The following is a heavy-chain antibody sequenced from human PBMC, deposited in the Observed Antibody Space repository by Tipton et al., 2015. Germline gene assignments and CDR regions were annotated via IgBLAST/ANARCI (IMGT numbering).Heavy chain of an antibody. J-gene: IGHJ4*02. V-gene: IGHV4-31*03. Sequence: TLSLTCTVSGGSISSGSYYWSWIRQHPGKGLEWIGYIYYRVTTRYNPSLKSRVTISVDTSKNQFSLERTSVTAADTAVYYCARDRRDGYNGYFTDYWGQGTLVTVSS. CDR1: GGSISSGSYY. D-gene: IGHD5-24*01. CDR3: ARDRRDGYNGYFTDY. CDR2: IYYRVTT.